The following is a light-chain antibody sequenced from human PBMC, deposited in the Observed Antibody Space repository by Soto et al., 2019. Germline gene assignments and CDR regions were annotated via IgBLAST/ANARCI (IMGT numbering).Light chain of an antibody. CDR3: QQYTGPPTT. CDR2: GAS. Sequence: EMVMTQSPATLSVSPGERATLSCRASQSVRSNLAWYQQKPGQAPRLLIYGASTRATGIPDRFSGSGSGTDFTLTITRLEPEDSAVYFCQQYTGPPTTFGQGTRLQ. J-gene: IGKJ5*01. V-gene: IGKV3-15*01. CDR1: QSVRSN.